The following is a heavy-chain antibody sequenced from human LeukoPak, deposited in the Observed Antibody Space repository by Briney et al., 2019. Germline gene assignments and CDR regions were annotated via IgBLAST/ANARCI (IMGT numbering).Heavy chain of an antibody. V-gene: IGHV3-53*01. CDR2: ITAIAGDT. CDR1: GFTVSSNH. Sequence: PGGSLRLSCAVSGFTVSSNHMSWVRQAPGKGLEWVSLITAIAGDTYYADSVKGRFTISRDNSRNTLYLQMDSLRAEDSAIYYCVSKGLQLFGELLDWGQGTLVAVSS. D-gene: IGHD3-10*01. CDR3: VSKGLQLFGELLD. J-gene: IGHJ4*02.